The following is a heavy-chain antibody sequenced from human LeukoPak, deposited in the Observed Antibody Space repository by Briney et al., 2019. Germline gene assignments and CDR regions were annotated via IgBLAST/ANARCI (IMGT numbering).Heavy chain of an antibody. J-gene: IGHJ6*03. D-gene: IGHD2-15*01. CDR3: AGSGYCSGGSCSDYYYYYMDV. CDR1: GGSISSSSYY. Sequence: SETLSLTCTVSGGSISSSSYYWGWIRQPPGKGLEWIGSIYYSGSTNYNPSLKSRVTISVDTSKNQFSLKLSSVTAADTAVYYCAGSGYCSGGSCSDYYYYYMDVWGKGTTVTVSS. CDR2: IYYSGST. V-gene: IGHV4-39*07.